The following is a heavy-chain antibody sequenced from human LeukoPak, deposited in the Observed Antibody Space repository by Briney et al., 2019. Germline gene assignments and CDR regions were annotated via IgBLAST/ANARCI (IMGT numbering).Heavy chain of an antibody. CDR1: GGTFISYA. D-gene: IGHD2-2*01. Sequence: SVKVSCKASGGTFISYAISWVGQAPGQGLEWMGRIIPIFGTANYAQKFQGRVTITTDESTSTAYMELSSLRSEDAAVYYCARDCSSTSCYGPPTGWFDPWGQGTLVTVSS. CDR2: IIPIFGTA. J-gene: IGHJ5*02. V-gene: IGHV1-69*05. CDR3: ARDCSSTSCYGPPTGWFDP.